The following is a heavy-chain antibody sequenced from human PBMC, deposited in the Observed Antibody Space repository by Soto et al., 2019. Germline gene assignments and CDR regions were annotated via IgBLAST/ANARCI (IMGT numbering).Heavy chain of an antibody. CDR1: GFSLSASAEA. Sequence: QITLKESGPTLVKPTQTLTLTCTFSGFSLSASAEAVAWIRQPPGKALEWLALIYWDDDKYYNPSLKSRLTITKDPPKNQVVLTMSNMAPVDTATYYFAHHEVVSYFDALCQGSLVTVPS. CDR2: IYWDDDK. CDR3: AHHEVVSYFDA. D-gene: IGHD2-15*01. V-gene: IGHV2-5*02. J-gene: IGHJ5*02.